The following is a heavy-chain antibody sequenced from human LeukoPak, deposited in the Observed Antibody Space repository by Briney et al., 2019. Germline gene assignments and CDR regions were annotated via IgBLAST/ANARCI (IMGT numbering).Heavy chain of an antibody. CDR3: ARKYYYDSSGYPFDY. CDR2: LSSSGGTI. CDR1: GFTFGDYA. D-gene: IGHD3-22*01. J-gene: IGHJ4*02. V-gene: IGHV3-48*03. Sequence: GGSLRLSCTASGFTFGDYAMNWVRQAPGKGLEWVSYLSSSGGTIHYSDSVKGRITISRDNSKNTLYLQMNSLRAEDTAVYYCARKYYYDSSGYPFDYWGQGTLVTVSS.